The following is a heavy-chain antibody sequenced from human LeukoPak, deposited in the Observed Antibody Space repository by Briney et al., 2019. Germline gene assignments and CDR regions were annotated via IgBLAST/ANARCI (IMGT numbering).Heavy chain of an antibody. CDR3: ASFCGGDCPQYYFDY. V-gene: IGHV4-34*01. CDR2: INHSGST. D-gene: IGHD2-21*02. Sequence: SETLSLTCAVYGGSFSGYYWSWIRQPPGKGLEWIGEINHSGSTNYNPSLKSRVTISVDTSKNQFSLKLSSVTAADTAVYYCASFCGGDCPQYYFDYWGQGTLVTVSS. J-gene: IGHJ4*02. CDR1: GGSFSGYY.